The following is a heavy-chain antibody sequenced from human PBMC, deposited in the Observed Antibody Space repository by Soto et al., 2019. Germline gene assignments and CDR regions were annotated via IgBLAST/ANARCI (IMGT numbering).Heavy chain of an antibody. CDR3: ARQKGDIVARPPDH. CDR2: ISGGGST. V-gene: IGHV3-23*01. J-gene: IGHJ4*02. CDR1: GFTFSGSA. Sequence: EVQLSESGGGLVQPGGSLRLSCGGAGFTFSGSAVSWVRQAPGRGLEWVSGISGGGSTEYADSVKGRFGISRDHSKDTVYLYMNSLRDDDTAVYYCARQKGDIVARPPDHWGQGILVTVSS. D-gene: IGHD5-12*01.